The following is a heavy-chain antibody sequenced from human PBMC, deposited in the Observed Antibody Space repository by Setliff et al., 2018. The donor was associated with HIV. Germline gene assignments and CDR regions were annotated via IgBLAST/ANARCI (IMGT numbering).Heavy chain of an antibody. D-gene: IGHD6-13*01. CDR2: IYPGDSDT. CDR3: AKRLAGSNTWYHFDT. J-gene: IGHJ4*02. CDR1: GYSFTSYW. V-gene: IGHV5-51*01. Sequence: PGESLKISCKGSGYSFTSYWIGWVRQMPGKGLEWMGIIYPGDSDTRYSPSFQGQVTISADKSISTAYLQLNSLSAEDTAIYYCAKRLAGSNTWYHFDTWGQGTLVTVSS.